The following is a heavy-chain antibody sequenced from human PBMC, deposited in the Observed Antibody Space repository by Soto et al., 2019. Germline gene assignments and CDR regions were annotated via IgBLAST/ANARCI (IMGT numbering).Heavy chain of an antibody. Sequence: QVQLVQSGAEVKKPGSSVKVSCKASGGTFSSYAISWVRQAPGQGLEWMGGIIPIFGTANYAQKFQGRVMITADESTSTAYMELSSLRSEDTAVYYCARPFTTVVTPVRYFALWGRGTLVTVSS. CDR3: ARPFTTVVTPVRYFAL. V-gene: IGHV1-69*01. CDR1: GGTFSSYA. CDR2: IIPIFGTA. D-gene: IGHD4-17*01. J-gene: IGHJ2*01.